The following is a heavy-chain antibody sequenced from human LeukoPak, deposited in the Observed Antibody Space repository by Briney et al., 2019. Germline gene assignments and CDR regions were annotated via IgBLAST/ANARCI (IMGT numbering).Heavy chain of an antibody. CDR3: ARPRTVAGPGGYYFDY. CDR2: ISNNGGST. CDR1: GFTFRSYA. J-gene: IGHJ4*02. Sequence: PGGSLRLSCAASGFTFRSYAMYWFRQAPGKGLEYVSGISNNGGSTYYANSVKGRFAISRDNSKNTLYLQMGSLRAEDMAVYYCARPRTVAGPGGYYFDYWGQGTLVTVSS. D-gene: IGHD1-14*01. V-gene: IGHV3-64*01.